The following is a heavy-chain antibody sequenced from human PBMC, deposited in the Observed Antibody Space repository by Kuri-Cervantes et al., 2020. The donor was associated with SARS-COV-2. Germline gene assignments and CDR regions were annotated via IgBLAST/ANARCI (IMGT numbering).Heavy chain of an antibody. CDR3: ARGRFCFDY. D-gene: IGHD3-3*01. V-gene: IGHV3-7*01. Sequence: GGSLRLSCAASGFTFSSYWMSWVRQAPGKGLEWVANIDQDGSEQYYVDSVKGRFSISRDNAKKSLYLQMNSLRAEDTAVYYCARGRFCFDYWGQGTLVTVSS. CDR1: GFTFSSYW. J-gene: IGHJ4*02. CDR2: IDQDGSEQ.